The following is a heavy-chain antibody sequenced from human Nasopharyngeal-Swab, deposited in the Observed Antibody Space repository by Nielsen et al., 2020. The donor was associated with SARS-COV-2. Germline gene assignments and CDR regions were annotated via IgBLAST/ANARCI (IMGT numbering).Heavy chain of an antibody. D-gene: IGHD2-15*01. Sequence: GESLKISCAASGLTFSSYGMHWVRQAPGKGLEWVAVISYDGSNKYYADSVKGRFTISRDNSKNTLYLQMNSLRAEDTAVYYCAREYCSGGSCYYYYGMDVWGQGTTVTVSS. CDR2: ISYDGSNK. V-gene: IGHV3-30*03. CDR3: AREYCSGGSCYYYYGMDV. J-gene: IGHJ6*02. CDR1: GLTFSSYG.